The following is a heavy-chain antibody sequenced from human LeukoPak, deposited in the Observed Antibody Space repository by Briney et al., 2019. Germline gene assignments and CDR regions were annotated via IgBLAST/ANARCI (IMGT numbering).Heavy chain of an antibody. Sequence: ASVKVSCKASGYTFTSYGISWVRQAPGQGLEWMGWISAYNGNTNYAQKLQGRVTMTTDTSTSTAYMELRSLRSDDTAVYYCARDRGVAVAEGQKLDTLGYWGQGTLVTVSS. CDR2: ISAYNGNT. CDR1: GYTFTSYG. V-gene: IGHV1-18*01. D-gene: IGHD6-19*01. CDR3: ARDRGVAVAEGQKLDTLGY. J-gene: IGHJ4*02.